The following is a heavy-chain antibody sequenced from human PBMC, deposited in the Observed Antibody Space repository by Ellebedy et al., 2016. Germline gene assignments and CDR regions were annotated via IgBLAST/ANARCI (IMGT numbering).Heavy chain of an antibody. V-gene: IGHV2-5*01. CDR2: IYWNGDE. J-gene: IGHJ4*02. Sequence: SGPTLVKPTQTLTLTCTFSGFSLSTSGMTVGWIRQPPGKAPEWLAFIYWNGDERYRPSLRSRLSISKDTSKNQVVLTMTNTDPVDTATYFCAHKSINREVDYWGQGILVTVSS. CDR1: GFSLSTSGMT. CDR3: AHKSINREVDY. D-gene: IGHD5-12*01.